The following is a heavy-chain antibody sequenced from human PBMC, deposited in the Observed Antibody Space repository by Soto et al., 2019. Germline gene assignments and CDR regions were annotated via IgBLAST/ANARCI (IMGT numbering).Heavy chain of an antibody. J-gene: IGHJ1*01. CDR2: MNPNSGNT. CDR1: GYTFTSYD. V-gene: IGHV1-8*01. CDR3: ASGGKGLGYCSGGSCYAEYFQH. D-gene: IGHD2-15*01. Sequence: QVQLVQSGAEVKKPGASVKVSCKASGYTFTSYDINWVRQATGQGLEWMGWMNPNSGNTGYAQKFTARVNMNRNSSISTAYMELSSLRSEDTAVYYCASGGKGLGYCSGGSCYAEYFQHWGQGTLVTVSS.